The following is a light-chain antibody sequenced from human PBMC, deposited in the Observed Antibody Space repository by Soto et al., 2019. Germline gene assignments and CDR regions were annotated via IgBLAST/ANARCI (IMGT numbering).Light chain of an antibody. CDR2: GAS. Sequence: DIQMTQSPSSLSASVGDRDTITCRASQDIRKFLAWYQQKAGKAPQVLIYGASTLQSGVPSRFSGSGSGTDFTLTISDLQPEDAATYYCQMCDSAHALTFGGGTNVEIK. J-gene: IGKJ4*01. CDR1: QDIRKF. V-gene: IGKV1-27*01. CDR3: QMCDSAHALT.